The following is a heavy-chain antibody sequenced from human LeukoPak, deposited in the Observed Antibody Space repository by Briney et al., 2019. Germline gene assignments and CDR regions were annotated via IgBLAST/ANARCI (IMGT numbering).Heavy chain of an antibody. CDR1: GLIFRXYX. Sequence: XASGLIFRXYXXXXVRQAPXKXXXXXAFIQNDVMTKDYADSVEGRFTISRDNSRNTLYLQMNSLRLEDTAVYYCAGEIGTYKLGQFDYWGRGTLVTVSS. V-gene: IGHV3-30*06. J-gene: IGHJ4*02. CDR3: AGEIGTYKLGQFDY. D-gene: IGHD7-27*01. CDR2: IQNDVMTK.